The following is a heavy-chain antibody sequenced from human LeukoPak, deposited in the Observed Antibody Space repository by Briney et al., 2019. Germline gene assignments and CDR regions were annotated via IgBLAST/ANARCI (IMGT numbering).Heavy chain of an antibody. Sequence: GGSLRLSCAASGFTFNDHYMDWVRQAPGKGLEWVGRSRNKANSYATEYAASGKGRFTISRDDSKNSLYLQMNSLKTEDTAVYFCTRGLFNLNPSGGYYYYMDVWGKGTTVTVSS. CDR2: SRNKANSYAT. CDR3: TRGLFNLNPSGGYYYYMDV. D-gene: IGHD1-14*01. J-gene: IGHJ6*03. V-gene: IGHV3-72*01. CDR1: GFTFNDHY.